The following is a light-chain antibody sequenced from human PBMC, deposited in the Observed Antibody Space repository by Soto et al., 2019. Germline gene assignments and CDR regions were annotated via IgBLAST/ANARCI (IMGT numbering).Light chain of an antibody. Sequence: DFVMTQSPLSLSVTPGEAASISCRSNQSLLESDGSNYLHWYMQKPGQSPQLLIYLASTRAAGVPDRFSGSASGAEFTLKISRVEAEDVVVYYCMQGLQTQFTFGPGTKVDIK. V-gene: IGKV2-28*01. CDR1: QSLLESDGSNY. J-gene: IGKJ3*01. CDR3: MQGLQTQFT. CDR2: LAS.